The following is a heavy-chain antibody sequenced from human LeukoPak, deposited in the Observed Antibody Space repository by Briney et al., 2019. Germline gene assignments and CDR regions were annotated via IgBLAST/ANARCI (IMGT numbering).Heavy chain of an antibody. CDR2: ISSSGSTI. D-gene: IGHD5-24*01. CDR3: AKEMAAYYYYYMDV. Sequence: GGSLRLSCAASGFTFSSYEMNWVRQAPGKGLEWVSYISSSGSTIYYADSVKGRFTISRDNAKNSLYLQMNSLRAEDTAVYYCAKEMAAYYYYYMDVWGKGTTVTVSS. V-gene: IGHV3-48*03. CDR1: GFTFSSYE. J-gene: IGHJ6*03.